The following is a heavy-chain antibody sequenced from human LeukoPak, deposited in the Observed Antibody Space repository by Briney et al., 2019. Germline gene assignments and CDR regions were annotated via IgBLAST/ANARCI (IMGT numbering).Heavy chain of an antibody. D-gene: IGHD3-3*01. V-gene: IGHV3-9*01. CDR1: GFTFDDYA. J-gene: IGHJ4*02. Sequence: GGSLRLSCAASGFTFDDYAMHWVRQAPGKGLEWVSGISWNSGSIGYADSVKGRFTISRDNAKNSLYLQMNSLRAEDTALYYCAKTVLAFWSGPSNYFDYWGQGTLVTVSS. CDR3: AKTVLAFWSGPSNYFDY. CDR2: ISWNSGSI.